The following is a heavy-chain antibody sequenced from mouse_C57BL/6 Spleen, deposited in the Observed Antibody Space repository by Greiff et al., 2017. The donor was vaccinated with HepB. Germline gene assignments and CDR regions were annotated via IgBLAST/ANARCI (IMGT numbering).Heavy chain of an antibody. V-gene: IGHV1-82*01. D-gene: IGHD2-3*01. J-gene: IGHJ2*01. Sequence: QVQLQQSGPELVKPGASVKISCKASGYAFSSSWMNWVKQRPGKGLEWIGRIYPGDGDTNYNGKFKGKATLTADKSSSTAYMQLSSLTSEDSAVYFCAREGLYDCWYWGQGTTLTVCS. CDR2: IYPGDGDT. CDR1: GYAFSSSW. CDR3: AREGLYDCWY.